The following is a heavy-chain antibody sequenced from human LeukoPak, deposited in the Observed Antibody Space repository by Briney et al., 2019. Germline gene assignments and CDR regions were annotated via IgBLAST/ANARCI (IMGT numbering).Heavy chain of an antibody. D-gene: IGHD6-19*01. J-gene: IGHJ4*02. Sequence: SETLSLTCTVSGGSISSYYCSWIRQPPGKGLEWIGYIYYSGSTNYNPSLKSRVTISVDTSKNQFSLKLSSVTAADTAVYYCARVRPSIAVAGIGPIDYWGQGTLVTVSS. CDR2: IYYSGST. V-gene: IGHV4-59*01. CDR3: ARVRPSIAVAGIGPIDY. CDR1: GGSISSYY.